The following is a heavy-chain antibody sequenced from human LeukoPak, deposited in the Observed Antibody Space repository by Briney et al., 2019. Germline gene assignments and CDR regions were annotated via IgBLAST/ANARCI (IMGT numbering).Heavy chain of an antibody. D-gene: IGHD3-10*01. CDR3: ASGIYYASVHTWSPV. CDR2: ISRSSTYI. V-gene: IGHV3-21*01. J-gene: IGHJ4*02. Sequence: PGGSLRLSCAASGFTFSTYSMNWVRQAPGKGLEWVSSISRSSTYIYYVDSVKGRFTISRDDAKHSLYLQMNSWRACDTAVYYCASGIYYASVHTWSPVWGQGTLVTVSS. CDR1: GFTFSTYS.